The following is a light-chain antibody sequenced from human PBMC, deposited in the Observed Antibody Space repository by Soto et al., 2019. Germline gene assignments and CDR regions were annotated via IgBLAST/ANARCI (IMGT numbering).Light chain of an antibody. CDR2: EVS. J-gene: IGLJ1*01. Sequence: QSVLAQPASVSGSPGQSITISCTGSSXDIGAYNYVSWFQEYPGKAPKLIISEVSNRPSGVSNRFSGSKSGTAASLTISGLQTEDEADYFCFSSAGSSTYVFGTGTRSPS. V-gene: IGLV2-14*01. CDR1: SXDIGAYNY. CDR3: FSSAGSSTYV.